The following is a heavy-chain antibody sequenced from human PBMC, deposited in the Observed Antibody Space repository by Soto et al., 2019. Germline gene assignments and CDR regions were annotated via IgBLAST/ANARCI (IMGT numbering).Heavy chain of an antibody. J-gene: IGHJ4*02. V-gene: IGHV4-30-4*01. CDR2: IYYSGST. D-gene: IGHD6-13*01. Sequence: SETLSLTCTVSGGSLSSGDYYWSWIRQPPGKGLEWIGYIYYSGSTSYNPSLRSRATISVDTSKNQFSLKLTSVTAADTAVYYCARGGIAAAAPPDYWGQGTLVTVS. CDR1: GGSLSSGDYY. CDR3: ARGGIAAAAPPDY.